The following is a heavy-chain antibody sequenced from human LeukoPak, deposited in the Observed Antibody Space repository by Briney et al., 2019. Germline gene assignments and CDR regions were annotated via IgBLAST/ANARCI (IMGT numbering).Heavy chain of an antibody. CDR2: INPDESTT. CDR3: ARNTRPSFDI. CDR1: GFTFSSSW. Sequence: GGSLRLSCAASGFTFSSSWMHWVRQAPGNGLVWVSRINPDESTTTYADSVKGRFTISRDNAKNTLYLQMNSLRAEDTAVYYCARNTRPSFDIWGQGTLVTVSS. J-gene: IGHJ4*02. D-gene: IGHD2-2*01. V-gene: IGHV3-74*01.